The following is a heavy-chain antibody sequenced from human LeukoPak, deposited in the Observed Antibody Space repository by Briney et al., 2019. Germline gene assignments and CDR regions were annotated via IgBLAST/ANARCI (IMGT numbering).Heavy chain of an antibody. D-gene: IGHD3-10*01. CDR1: GGSISSSSYY. V-gene: IGHV4-39*01. J-gene: IGHJ4*02. Sequence: SSETLSLTCTVSGGSISSSSYYWGWIRQPPGKGLEWIGSIYYSGSTYYNPSLKSRVTISVDTSKNQFSLKLSSVTAADTAVYYCARHTYLLWFGEVAFDYWGQGTLVTVSS. CDR2: IYYSGST. CDR3: ARHTYLLWFGEVAFDY.